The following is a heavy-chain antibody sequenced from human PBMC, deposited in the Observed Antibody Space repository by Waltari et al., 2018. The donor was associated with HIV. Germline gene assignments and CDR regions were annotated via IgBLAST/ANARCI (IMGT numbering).Heavy chain of an antibody. CDR2: MYYSWST. J-gene: IGHJ6*02. Sequence: QPKLQESGPGLVKPSETVSLTCTVSGGSISSNNYFWAWIRQAPGRGLEWVATMYYSWSTYYNPSFKSRVAISIDTSKNHFSLELRSVTAADTAVYFCARHSSALGWSNHFYYGLDVWGQGTTVAVSS. CDR1: GGSISSNNYF. D-gene: IGHD3-16*01. CDR3: ARHSSALGWSNHFYYGLDV. V-gene: IGHV4-39*01.